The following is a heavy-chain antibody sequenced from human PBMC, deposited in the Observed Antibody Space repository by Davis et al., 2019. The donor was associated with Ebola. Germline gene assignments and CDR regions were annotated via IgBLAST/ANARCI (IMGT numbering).Heavy chain of an antibody. CDR1: GFTFSSYS. V-gene: IGHV3-21*01. D-gene: IGHD3-22*01. Sequence: GESLKISCAASGFTFSSYSMNWVRQAPGKGLEWASSISNDSSRIHYADSVEGRFTISRDNAKNSLFLEMNSLRAEDTAVYCCARDGITMIVTLWGQGTMVTVSS. CDR3: ARDGITMIVTL. J-gene: IGHJ3*01. CDR2: ISNDSSRI.